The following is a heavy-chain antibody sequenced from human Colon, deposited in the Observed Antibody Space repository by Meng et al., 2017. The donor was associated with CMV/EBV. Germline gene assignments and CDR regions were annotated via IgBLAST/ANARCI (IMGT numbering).Heavy chain of an antibody. CDR3: AREAYGDHGWFDP. CDR1: GFTFSSYA. J-gene: IGHJ5*02. CDR2: ISYDGSNK. V-gene: IGHV3-30-3*01. Sequence: GESLKISCAASGFTFSSYAMHWVRRAPGKGLEWVAVISYDGSNKYYADFVKGRFTISRDNSKNTLYLQMNSLRAEDTAVYYCAREAYGDHGWFDPWGQGTLVTVSS. D-gene: IGHD4-17*01.